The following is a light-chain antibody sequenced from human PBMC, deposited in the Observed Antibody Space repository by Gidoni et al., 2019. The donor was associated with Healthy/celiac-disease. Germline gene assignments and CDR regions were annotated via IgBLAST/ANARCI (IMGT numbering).Light chain of an antibody. CDR3: MQALQAPFT. V-gene: IGKV2-28*01. CDR1: QSLLHSNGYYY. CDR2: LGS. Sequence: DIVMTQSPLSLPVTPGEPASISCRSSQSLLHSNGYYYLDWYLQKPGQSPQLLIYLGSNRASGVPDKFSGSGSGTDFTLKISRVEAEDVGVYYCMQALQAPFTFGPETRVGIK. J-gene: IGKJ3*01.